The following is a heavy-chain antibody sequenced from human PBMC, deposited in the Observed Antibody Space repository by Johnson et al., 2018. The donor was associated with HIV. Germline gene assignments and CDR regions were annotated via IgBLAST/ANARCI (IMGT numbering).Heavy chain of an antibody. Sequence: VQLVESGGGLVQPGVSLRLSCAASGFTFSSYDMHWVRQATGKGLEWVSAIGTAGDTYYPGSVKGRFTISRENAKNSLYLQMNSLRAGDTAVYYCARGAYDSDAFDIWGQGTMVTVSS. V-gene: IGHV3-13*01. CDR3: ARGAYDSDAFDI. J-gene: IGHJ3*02. CDR1: GFTFSSYD. D-gene: IGHD3-22*01. CDR2: IGTAGDT.